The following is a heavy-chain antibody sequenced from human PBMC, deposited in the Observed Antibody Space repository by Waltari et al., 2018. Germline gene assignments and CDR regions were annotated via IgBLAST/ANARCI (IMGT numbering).Heavy chain of an antibody. J-gene: IGHJ4*02. V-gene: IGHV4-4*02. Sequence: QLQLQESGPGLLKPSGTLSLTCAVSGDSMSSAYWWSWVRQPPGKGLEWIGQGYYTGKTNYNPSFASRVTISLDTYNKQFSLKVTSATAADTAVYYCARDRGRGLYLDSWGPGTLVTVSP. D-gene: IGHD2-15*01. CDR3: ARDRGRGLYLDS. CDR1: GDSMSSAYW. CDR2: GYYTGKT.